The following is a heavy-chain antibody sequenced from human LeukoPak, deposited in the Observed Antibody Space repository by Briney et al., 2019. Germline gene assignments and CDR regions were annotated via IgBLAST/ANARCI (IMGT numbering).Heavy chain of an antibody. Sequence: SETLSLTCADYGGSFSGYYWSWIRQPPGKGLEWIGEINHSGSTNYNPSLKSRVTISVDTSKNQFSLKLSSVTAADTAVYYCARYYYDSSGSLFDYWGQGTLVTVSS. CDR2: INHSGST. CDR1: GGSFSGYY. V-gene: IGHV4-34*01. J-gene: IGHJ4*02. CDR3: ARYYYDSSGSLFDY. D-gene: IGHD3-22*01.